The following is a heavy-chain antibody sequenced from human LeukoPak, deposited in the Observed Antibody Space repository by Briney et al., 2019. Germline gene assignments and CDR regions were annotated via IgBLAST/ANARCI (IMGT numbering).Heavy chain of an antibody. J-gene: IGHJ4*02. CDR2: IYYSGST. V-gene: IGHV4-39*07. CDR1: GGSISSSSYY. CDR3: ARDAPAGYSSSWPLDY. Sequence: PSETLSLTCTVSGGSISSSSYYWGWIRQPPGKGLEWIGSIYYSGSTNYNPSLKSRVTMSVDTSKNQFSLKLSSVTAADTAMYYCARDAPAGYSSSWPLDYWGQGTLVTVSS. D-gene: IGHD6-13*01.